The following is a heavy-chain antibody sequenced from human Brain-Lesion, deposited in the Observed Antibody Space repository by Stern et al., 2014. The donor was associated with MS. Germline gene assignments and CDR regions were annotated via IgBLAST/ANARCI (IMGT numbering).Heavy chain of an antibody. V-gene: IGHV4-61*02. J-gene: IGHJ6*02. D-gene: IGHD2-2*01. CDR3: ARGRVVPGFQYYATDV. Sequence: VQLVESGPGLVKPSQTLSLSCTVSGGSISSGGYYWSWIRQPAGKGLEWIGRIFKSGTPSYTPSLKSRVPISIDPSKNQFSLRLNSMTAADTAVYYCARGRVVPGFQYYATDVWGQGTTVIVSS. CDR2: IFKSGTP. CDR1: GGSISSGGYY.